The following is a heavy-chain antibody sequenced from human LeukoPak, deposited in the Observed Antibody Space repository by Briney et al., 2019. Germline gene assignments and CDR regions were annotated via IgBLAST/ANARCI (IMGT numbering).Heavy chain of an antibody. CDR2: INPNSGGT. J-gene: IGHJ4*02. D-gene: IGHD6-19*01. CDR1: GYTFTGYY. CDR3: ARGYAGIAVAGRYYFDY. V-gene: IGHV1-2*02. Sequence: VASVKVSCKASGYTFTGYYMHWVRQAPGQGLEWMGWINPNSGGTNYAQKFQGRVTMTRDTSISTAYMELSRLGSDDTAVYYCARGYAGIAVAGRYYFDYWGQGTLVTVSS.